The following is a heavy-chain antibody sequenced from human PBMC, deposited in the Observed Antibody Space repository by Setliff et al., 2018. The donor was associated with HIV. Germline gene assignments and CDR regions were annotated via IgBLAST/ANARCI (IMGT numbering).Heavy chain of an antibody. J-gene: IGHJ6*02. V-gene: IGHV4-4*07. CDR1: GDSINTHY. CDR3: ARGEGSGWDTVEENYYNLDV. Sequence: SETLSLTCTVSGDSINTHYWSWIRQPAGKGLAWIGRIWTSGSTYYNPSLKSRVTISVDTSKNQFSLKLNSVTAADTAVYYCARGEGSGWDTVEENYYNLDVWGPGTTVTVSS. D-gene: IGHD6-19*01. CDR2: IWTSGST.